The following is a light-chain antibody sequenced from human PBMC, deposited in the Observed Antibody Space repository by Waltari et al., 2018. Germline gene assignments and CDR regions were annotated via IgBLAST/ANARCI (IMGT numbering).Light chain of an antibody. V-gene: IGLV2-23*02. J-gene: IGLJ2*01. Sequence: QSVLTQPASVSGSPGQSITISCTGTSSDVGGYNYVSWYQSHPGKAPKVMIFDVSKRPSGVSDRFSGSKSGNTASLTISGRQAEDEADYYCCSHAGSGTFWVFGGGTKLTVL. CDR1: SSDVGGYNY. CDR3: CSHAGSGTFWV. CDR2: DVS.